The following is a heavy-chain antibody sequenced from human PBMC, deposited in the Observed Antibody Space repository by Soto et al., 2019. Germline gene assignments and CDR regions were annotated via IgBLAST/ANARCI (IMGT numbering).Heavy chain of an antibody. CDR3: ARGHSTDCSNGVCSFFYNHEMDV. D-gene: IGHD2-8*01. CDR2: INPKSGGT. Sequence: QVQLVQSGAEVKKPGASVRVSCKASGYSFTDYHIHWVRQAPGQGLEWLGRINPKSGGTSTAQKFQGWVTMTRDRSISTVYTELTRLRSDDTAVYFCARGHSTDCSNGVCSFFYNHEMDVWGQGTTVTVSS. V-gene: IGHV1-2*04. J-gene: IGHJ6*02. CDR1: GYSFTDYH.